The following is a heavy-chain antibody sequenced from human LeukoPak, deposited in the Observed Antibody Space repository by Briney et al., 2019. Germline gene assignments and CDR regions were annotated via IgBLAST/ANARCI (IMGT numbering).Heavy chain of an antibody. CDR1: GVTPRKYA. CDR2: ISGSGGST. CDR3: AKRVDYSSSSGGYFDY. Sequence: GSPRHSCAPPGVTPRKYAMKCGCQAPGGRLEWVSAISGSGGSTYYADSVKGRFTISRDNSKITLYLQMKSVRAEDTAIYYCAKRVDYSSSSGGYFDYWGQGILVTVSS. V-gene: IGHV3-23*01. D-gene: IGHD6-6*01. J-gene: IGHJ4*02.